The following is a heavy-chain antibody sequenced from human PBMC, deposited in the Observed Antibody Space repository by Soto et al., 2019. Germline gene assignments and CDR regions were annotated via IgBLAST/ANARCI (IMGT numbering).Heavy chain of an antibody. D-gene: IGHD7-27*01. J-gene: IGHJ3*02. CDR3: ARVGLGALDI. V-gene: IGHV3-74*01. CDR2: INDDGSYT. Sequence: PGGSRRLSCAASGCTFSSYWMHGGRQAPGKGLVWVSCINDDGSYTSYADSVKGRFTVSRDNAKNTLYLQMNSLRAEDTAVYYCARVGLGALDIWGQGTMVTVSS. CDR1: GCTFSSYW.